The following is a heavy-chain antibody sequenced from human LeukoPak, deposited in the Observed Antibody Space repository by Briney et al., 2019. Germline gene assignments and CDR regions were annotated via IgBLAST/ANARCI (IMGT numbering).Heavy chain of an antibody. CDR1: GFTFSSYG. Sequence: PGGSLRLSCAASGFTFSSYGMHWVRQAPGKGLEWVAVIRYDGSNKYYADSVKGRFTISRDNSKNTLYLQMNSLRAEDTAVYYCAKDRSSYYDFWSGYEGLDYWGQGTLVTVSS. V-gene: IGHV3-33*06. D-gene: IGHD3-3*01. J-gene: IGHJ4*02. CDR3: AKDRSSYYDFWSGYEGLDY. CDR2: IRYDGSNK.